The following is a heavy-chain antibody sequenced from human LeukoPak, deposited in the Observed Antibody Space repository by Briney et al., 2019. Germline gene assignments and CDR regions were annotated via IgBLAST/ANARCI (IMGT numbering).Heavy chain of an antibody. V-gene: IGHV3-21*01. CDR3: ARDFPITMIGRDAGGY. CDR2: ISSSSSYI. D-gene: IGHD3-22*01. CDR1: GFTFSSYS. Sequence: PGGSLRLSCAASGFTFSSYSMNWVRQAPGKGLEWVSSISSSSSYIYYADSVKGRFTISRDNSKNTLYLQMNSLRAEDTAVYYCARDFPITMIGRDAGGYWGQGTLVTVSS. J-gene: IGHJ4*02.